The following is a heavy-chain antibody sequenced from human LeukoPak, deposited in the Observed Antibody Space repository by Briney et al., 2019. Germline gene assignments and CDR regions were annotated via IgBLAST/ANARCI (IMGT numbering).Heavy chain of an antibody. D-gene: IGHD3-22*01. CDR3: ATTYYYDTSGYYPFDY. V-gene: IGHV1-8*01. CDR1: GNTFTSYD. J-gene: IGHJ4*02. CDR2: VNPNSGNT. Sequence: GASVKVSCKASGNTFTSYDINWVRQATGQGLEWMGWVNPNSGNTDFPQKFQGRLTMTRNTSISTAYMELSSLTSEDTVVYYCATTYYYDTSGYYPFDYWGQGTLVTVSS.